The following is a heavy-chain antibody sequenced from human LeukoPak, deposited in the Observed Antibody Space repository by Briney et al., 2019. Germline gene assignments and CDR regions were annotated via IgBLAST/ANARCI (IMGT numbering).Heavy chain of an antibody. J-gene: IGHJ1*01. Sequence: ASVKVSCKVSGYTLTELSMHWVRQAPGKGLEWMGGFDPEDGETIYAQKFQGRVTMTEDTSTDTAYMELSSLRSEDTAVYYCARALYSSSWYTYGYFQHWGQGTLVTVSS. CDR3: ARALYSSSWYTYGYFQH. CDR2: FDPEDGET. V-gene: IGHV1-24*01. CDR1: GYTLTELS. D-gene: IGHD6-13*01.